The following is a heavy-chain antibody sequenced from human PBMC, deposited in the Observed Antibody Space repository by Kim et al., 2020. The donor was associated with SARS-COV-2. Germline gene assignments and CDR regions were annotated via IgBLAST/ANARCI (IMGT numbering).Heavy chain of an antibody. D-gene: IGHD3-10*01. Sequence: ASVKVSCKVSGYTLTRLYLHWVRQAPGKGLEWMGGFDPEDDDIVYPQKFQGRVTMTQGTSQDTAYMELRSLGSEDMAIYYCAIRDNWGSYYHSWGQGTLVTVSS. V-gene: IGHV1-24*01. CDR1: GYTLTRLY. CDR2: FDPEDDDI. CDR3: AIRDNWGSYYHS. J-gene: IGHJ4*02.